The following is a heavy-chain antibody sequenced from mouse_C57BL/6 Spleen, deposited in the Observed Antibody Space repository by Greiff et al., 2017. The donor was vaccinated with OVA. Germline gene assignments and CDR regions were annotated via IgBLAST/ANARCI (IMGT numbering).Heavy chain of an antibody. J-gene: IGHJ4*01. CDR3: AKQRGLRLQNAMDY. V-gene: IGHV2-3*01. CDR1: GFSLTSYG. CDR2: IWGDGST. D-gene: IGHD3-2*02. Sequence: VQGVESGPGLVAPSQSLSITCTVSGFSLTSYGVSWVRQPPGKGLEWLGVIWGDGSTNYHSALISRLSISKDNSKSQVFLKLNSLQTDDTATYYCAKQRGLRLQNAMDYWGQGTSVTVSS.